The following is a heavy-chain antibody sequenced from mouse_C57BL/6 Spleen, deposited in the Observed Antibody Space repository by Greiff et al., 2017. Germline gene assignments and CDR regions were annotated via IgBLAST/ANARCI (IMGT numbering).Heavy chain of an antibody. CDR3: ATRGIITTVVAYYFDY. J-gene: IGHJ2*01. Sequence: QVQLQQPGAELVKPGASVKLSCKASGYTFTSYWMQWVKHRPGQGLEWIGEIDPSDSYTNYNQRFKGKATLTVDTSSSTAYMQLSSLTSEDSAVYYCATRGIITTVVAYYFDYWGQGTTLTVSS. V-gene: IGHV1-50*01. CDR1: GYTFTSYW. D-gene: IGHD1-1*01. CDR2: IDPSDSYT.